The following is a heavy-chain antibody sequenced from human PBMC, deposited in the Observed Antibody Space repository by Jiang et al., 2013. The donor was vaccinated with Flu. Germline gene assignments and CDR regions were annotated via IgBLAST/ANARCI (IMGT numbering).Heavy chain of an antibody. Sequence: TLSLTCTVSGGSISSSSYYWGWIRQPPGKGLEWIGSIYYSGSTYYNPSLKSRVTISVDTSKNQFSLKLSSVTAADTAVYYCARIKTMQLENAFDIWGQGTMVTVSS. CDR3: ARIKTMQLENAFDI. CDR2: IYYSGST. V-gene: IGHV4-39*01. CDR1: GGSISSSSYY. J-gene: IGHJ3*02. D-gene: IGHD6-13*01.